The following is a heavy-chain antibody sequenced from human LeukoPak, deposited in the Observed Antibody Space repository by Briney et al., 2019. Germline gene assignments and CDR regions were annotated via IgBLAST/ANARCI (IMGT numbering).Heavy chain of an antibody. Sequence: PGGSLRLSCAASGFAVSSNYMSWVRQAPGKGLEWVSVIYSGGSTYYADSVKGRFTISRHNSKNTLYLQMNSLRAEDTAVYYCARDYRGYFDYWGQGTLVTVSS. CDR2: IYSGGST. CDR3: ARDYRGYFDY. V-gene: IGHV3-53*04. J-gene: IGHJ4*02. CDR1: GFAVSSNY. D-gene: IGHD1-26*01.